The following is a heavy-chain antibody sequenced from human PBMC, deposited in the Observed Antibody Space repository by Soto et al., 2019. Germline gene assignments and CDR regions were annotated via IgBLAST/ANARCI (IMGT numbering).Heavy chain of an antibody. J-gene: IGHJ6*02. CDR2: IYHSGST. D-gene: IGHD3-10*01. V-gene: IGHV4-38-2*01. CDR3: ARVGGYGMDV. Sequence: SETLSLTCAVSGYSISSGYYWGWIRQPPGKGLEWIGSIYHSGSTYYNPSLKSRVTISVDASKNQFSLKLSSVTAADTAVYYCARVGGYGMDVWGQGTTVTVSS. CDR1: GYSISSGYY.